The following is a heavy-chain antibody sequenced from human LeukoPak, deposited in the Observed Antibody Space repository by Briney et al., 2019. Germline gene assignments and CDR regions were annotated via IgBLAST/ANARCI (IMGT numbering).Heavy chain of an antibody. V-gene: IGHV1-8*01. Sequence: ASVKVSCKAYGYTFTSYDINWVRQATGQGLEWMGWMNPNSGNTGYAQKFQGRVTMTRNTSISTAYMELSSLRSEDTAVYYCARGPRRLGYFYYWGQGTLVTVSS. D-gene: IGHD3-16*01. J-gene: IGHJ4*02. CDR1: GYTFTSYD. CDR3: ARGPRRLGYFYY. CDR2: MNPNSGNT.